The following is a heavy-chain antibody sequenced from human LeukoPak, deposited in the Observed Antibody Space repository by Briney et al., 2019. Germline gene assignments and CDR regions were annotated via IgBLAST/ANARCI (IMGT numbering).Heavy chain of an antibody. CDR1: GFTFSTYG. J-gene: IGHJ4*02. Sequence: PGGSLRLSCAASGFTFSTYGMHWVRQAPGKGLEWVAFIDYGGSYKYYADSAKGRFTISRDNFRNTLYLQMNSLRVEDTAVYYCARTILPALDYWGQGTLVTVSS. D-gene: IGHD2-2*01. CDR2: IDYGGSYK. CDR3: ARTILPALDY. V-gene: IGHV3-30*19.